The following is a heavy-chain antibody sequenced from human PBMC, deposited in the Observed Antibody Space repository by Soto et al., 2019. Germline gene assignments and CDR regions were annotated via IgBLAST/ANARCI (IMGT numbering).Heavy chain of an antibody. D-gene: IGHD2-2*01. J-gene: IGHJ5*02. Sequence: QLQLQESGSGLVKPSQTLSLTCGVSGGAISSGGYSWSWIRQPPWKGLEWIGYIYHSGSTVYNPSLKGRVTLSVDGSKNQFSLRLSSVTAADTTVYYCARGPYQLLWAFDPWGQGTLVTVS. CDR3: ARGPYQLLWAFDP. CDR2: IYHSGST. CDR1: GGAISSGGYS. V-gene: IGHV4-30-2*01.